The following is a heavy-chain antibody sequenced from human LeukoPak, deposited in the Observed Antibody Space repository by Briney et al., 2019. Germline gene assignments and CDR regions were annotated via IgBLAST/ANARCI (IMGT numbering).Heavy chain of an antibody. J-gene: IGHJ4*02. CDR3: ARGDSRYDY. CDR2: ISWNSGRT. D-gene: IGHD3-22*01. V-gene: IGHV3-20*04. Sequence: GGSLRLSCAASEFTFHNYGMSWVRQAPGKGLEWVSGISWNSGRTGYAGSVKGRFTISRDNAKSSLYLQMNSLRAEDTAFYYCARGDSRYDYWGQGTLVTVSS. CDR1: EFTFHNYG.